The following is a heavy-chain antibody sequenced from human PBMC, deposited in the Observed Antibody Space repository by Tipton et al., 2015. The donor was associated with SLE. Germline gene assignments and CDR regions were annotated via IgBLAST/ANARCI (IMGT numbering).Heavy chain of an antibody. CDR2: INHSGST. CDR1: GGSFSGYY. V-gene: IGHV4-34*01. J-gene: IGHJ3*02. D-gene: IGHD3-16*02. Sequence: TLSLTCAVYGGSFSGYYWSWIRQPPGKGLEWIGEINHSGSTNYNPSLKSRVTISVDTSKNQFSLKLSSVTAADTAVYYCARSNYDYIWGSYRASAAADAFDIWGQVTMVTVSS. CDR3: ARSNYDYIWGSYRASAAADAFDI.